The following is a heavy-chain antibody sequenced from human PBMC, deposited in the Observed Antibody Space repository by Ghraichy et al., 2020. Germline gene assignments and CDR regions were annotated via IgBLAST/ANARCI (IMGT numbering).Heavy chain of an antibody. CDR1: GFTFDDYT. CDR3: AKGSSGYYNLPYYYGMDV. CDR2: ISWDGGST. J-gene: IGHJ6*02. V-gene: IGHV3-43*01. Sequence: GGSLRLSCAASGFTFDDYTMHWVRPAPGKGLEWVSLISWDGGSTYYADSVKGRFTISRDNSKNSLYLQMNSLRTEDTALYYCAKGSSGYYNLPYYYGMDVWGQGTTVTVSS. D-gene: IGHD3-22*01.